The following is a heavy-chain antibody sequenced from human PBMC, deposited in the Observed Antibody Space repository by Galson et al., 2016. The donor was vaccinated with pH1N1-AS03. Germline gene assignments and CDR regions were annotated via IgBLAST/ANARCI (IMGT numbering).Heavy chain of an antibody. Sequence: QSGAEVKKPGESLKISCKGSGHIFANYWIGWVRQTPGKGLEWMGLIYPSDSDTRYSPSFQGQVTISADKSLSTAYLQWSSLKASDTAMYYCASSRIAAHTYYSPGIDVWGQGTTVTVSS. CDR2: IYPSDSDT. CDR1: GHIFANYW. J-gene: IGHJ6*02. CDR3: ASSRIAAHTYYSPGIDV. D-gene: IGHD6-6*01. V-gene: IGHV5-51*01.